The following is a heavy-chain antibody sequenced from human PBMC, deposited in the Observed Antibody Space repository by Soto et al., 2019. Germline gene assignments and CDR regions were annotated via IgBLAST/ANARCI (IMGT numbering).Heavy chain of an antibody. CDR2: IYPSDSDT. V-gene: IGHV5-51*01. CDR3: ARPANTVADHFDL. J-gene: IGHJ4*02. D-gene: IGHD4-17*01. CDR1: GYTFTIYW. Sequence: PGESLKISCQVSGYTFTIYWIGWVRQMPGKGLEWMGIIYPSDSDTRYSPSFQGQVTISADQPINTAYLQWDSLEASDTAIYYCARPANTVADHFDLWGQGXPGT.